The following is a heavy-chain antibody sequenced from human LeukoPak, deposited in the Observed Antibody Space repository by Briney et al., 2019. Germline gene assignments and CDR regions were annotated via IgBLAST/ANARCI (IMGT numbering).Heavy chain of an antibody. V-gene: IGHV3-23*01. CDR1: GFTFSSYN. Sequence: PGGSLRLSCAASGFTFSSYNMNWARQAPGKGLEWVSAISGSGGSTYYADSVKGRFTISRDNSKNTLYLQMNSLRAEDTAVYYCAKTRRYCSSTSCPGPFDYWGQGTLVTVSS. D-gene: IGHD2-2*01. CDR3: AKTRRYCSSTSCPGPFDY. CDR2: ISGSGGST. J-gene: IGHJ4*02.